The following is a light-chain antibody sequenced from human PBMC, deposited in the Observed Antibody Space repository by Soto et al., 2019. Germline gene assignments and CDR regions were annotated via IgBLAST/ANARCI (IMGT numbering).Light chain of an antibody. V-gene: IGLV2-14*01. CDR2: DVN. CDR1: SSDVGGHNY. J-gene: IGLJ2*01. Sequence: QSVLTQPASVSGSPGQSITISCTGISSDVGGHNYVSWYQQLPGKAPKLMIYDVNSRPSGVSNRFSGSKSGNTASLTISGLQAEDEADYYCSSFSTSTTLGIFGGGTKLTVL. CDR3: SSFSTSTTLGI.